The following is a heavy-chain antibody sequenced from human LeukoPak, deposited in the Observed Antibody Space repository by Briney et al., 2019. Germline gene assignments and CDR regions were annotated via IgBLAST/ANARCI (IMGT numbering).Heavy chain of an antibody. J-gene: IGHJ4*02. CDR3: AREWLEHLPNY. D-gene: IGHD1/OR15-1a*01. V-gene: IGHV3-74*01. CDR2: INSDRSNT. CDR1: GFTFSSYW. Sequence: GGSLRLSCVASGFTFSSYWMHWVRQAPGKGLVWVSRINSDRSNTDYADSVKGRFTISRDNAKNTLYLQMNSLRAEDTAVYYCAREWLEHLPNYWGQGTLVTVSS.